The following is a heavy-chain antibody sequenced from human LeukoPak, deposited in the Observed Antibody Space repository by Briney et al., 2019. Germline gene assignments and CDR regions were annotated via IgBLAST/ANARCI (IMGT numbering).Heavy chain of an antibody. Sequence: PGGSLRLSCAASGLTFSSYSMNWVRQAPGKGLERVSSISSSSSIYYADSVKGRFTISRDNAKNSLYLQMNSLRAEDTAVYYCASLYGSGPNWFDPWGQGTLVTVSS. CDR3: ASLYGSGPNWFDP. CDR2: ISSSSSI. D-gene: IGHD3-10*01. CDR1: GLTFSSYS. J-gene: IGHJ5*02. V-gene: IGHV3-21*01.